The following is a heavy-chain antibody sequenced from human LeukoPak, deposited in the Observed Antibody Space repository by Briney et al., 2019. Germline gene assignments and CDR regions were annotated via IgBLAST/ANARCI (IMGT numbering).Heavy chain of an antibody. CDR2: IYYSGTT. J-gene: IGHJ6*03. CDR1: GGAISSSSYY. V-gene: IGHV4-39*07. Sequence: PSETLSLTCTVSGGAISSSSYYWGWIRQPPGEGLEWIGSIYYSGTTYYNPSLKSRVTISVDTSKNQFSLKLSSVTAADTAVYYCARGSSYPQDYYYYMDVWGKGTTVTVSS. CDR3: ARGSSYPQDYYYYMDV. D-gene: IGHD6-13*01.